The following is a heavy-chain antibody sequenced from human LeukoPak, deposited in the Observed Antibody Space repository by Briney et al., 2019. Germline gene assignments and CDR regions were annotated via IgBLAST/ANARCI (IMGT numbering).Heavy chain of an antibody. CDR3: AKARNLVVVPAIDY. V-gene: IGHV3-74*01. CDR2: INPDGSTT. Sequence: GGSLRLSCAASGFTFSSYWMHWVRQAPGKGLVWVSRINPDGSTTNYADSVQGRFTISRDNAKNMLYLQMNSLRAEDTAVYYCAKARNLVVVPAIDYWGQGTLVTVSS. D-gene: IGHD2-2*01. CDR1: GFTFSSYW. J-gene: IGHJ4*02.